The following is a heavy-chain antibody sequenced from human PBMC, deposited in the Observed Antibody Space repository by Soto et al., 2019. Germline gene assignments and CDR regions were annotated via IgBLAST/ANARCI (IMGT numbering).Heavy chain of an antibody. CDR1: GFTFSSYS. D-gene: IGHD6-6*01. J-gene: IGHJ6*03. CDR3: ARDSHSSSGGQDMDV. Sequence: GGSLRLSCAASGFTFSSYSMNWVRQAPGKGLEWVSSISSSSSYIYYADSVKGRFTISRDNAKNSLYLQMNSLRAEDTAVYYCARDSHSSSGGQDMDVWGKGTTVTVSS. CDR2: ISSSSSYI. V-gene: IGHV3-21*01.